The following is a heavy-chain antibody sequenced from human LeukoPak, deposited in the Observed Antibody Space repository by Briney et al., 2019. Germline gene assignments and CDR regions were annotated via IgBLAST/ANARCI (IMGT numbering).Heavy chain of an antibody. Sequence: SETLSLTCTVSGGSISSYYWSWIRKPPGKGVEWIGYIYYSGSTNYNPSLKSRVTISVDTSKNQFSLKLSSVTAADTAVYYCASIPLKYYYGSGTPLWDWGQGTLVTVSS. CDR1: GGSISSYY. CDR2: IYYSGST. J-gene: IGHJ4*02. CDR3: ASIPLKYYYGSGTPLWD. V-gene: IGHV4-59*01. D-gene: IGHD3-10*01.